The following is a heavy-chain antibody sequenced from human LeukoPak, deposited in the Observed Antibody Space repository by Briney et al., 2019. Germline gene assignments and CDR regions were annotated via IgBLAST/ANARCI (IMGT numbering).Heavy chain of an antibody. D-gene: IGHD5-12*01. Sequence: GGSLRLSCAASGFSFAGYALTWVRQAPGQGLEWVSGITGGGTSTYYADFVKGRLTISRDNSLNTVYLQMNSLRVEDTAVYYCAKTSGYYAYYSGMDVWGKGTTVTVSS. CDR2: ITGGGTST. J-gene: IGHJ6*04. V-gene: IGHV3-23*01. CDR1: GFSFAGYA. CDR3: AKTSGYYAYYSGMDV.